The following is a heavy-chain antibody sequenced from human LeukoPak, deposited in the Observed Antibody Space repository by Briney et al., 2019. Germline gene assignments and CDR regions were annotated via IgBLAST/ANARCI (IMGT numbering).Heavy chain of an antibody. J-gene: IGHJ4*02. CDR1: GGSISSSIYY. CDR2: INHGGST. D-gene: IGHD7-27*01. Sequence: PSETLSLTCTVAGGSISSSIYYWGWIRRPPGKGLEWIGSINHGGSTDYNPSLKSRVIMSIDTSKNHFSLKLTSVTAADTAVYYCARVGPNWGFKENFDFWGQGTLVTVSS. CDR3: ARVGPNWGFKENFDF. V-gene: IGHV4-39*02.